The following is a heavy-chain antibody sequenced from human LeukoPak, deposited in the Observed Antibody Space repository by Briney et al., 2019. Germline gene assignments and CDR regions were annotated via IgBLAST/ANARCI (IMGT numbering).Heavy chain of an antibody. CDR3: AKDTQRRFLEWLSGDY. D-gene: IGHD3-3*01. Sequence: GGSLRLSCAASGFTFSSYAMSWVRQAPGEGLEWVSAISGSGGSTYYADSVKGRFTISRDNSKNTLYLQMNSLRAEDTAVYYCAKDTQRRFLEWLSGDYWGQGTLVTVSS. V-gene: IGHV3-23*01. CDR2: ISGSGGST. J-gene: IGHJ4*02. CDR1: GFTFSSYA.